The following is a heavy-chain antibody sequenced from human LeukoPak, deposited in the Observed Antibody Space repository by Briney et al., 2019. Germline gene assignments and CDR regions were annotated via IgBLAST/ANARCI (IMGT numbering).Heavy chain of an antibody. CDR3: ARGDQLPGGYYYYMDV. Sequence: SETLSLTCNVSGGSISGSHYYWSWIRQPPGKGLEWIGYIYYSGSTNYNPSLKSRVTISVDTSKNQFSLKLSSVTAADTAVYYCARGDQLPGGYYYYMDVWGKGTTVTVSS. CDR1: GGSISGSHYY. V-gene: IGHV4-61*01. CDR2: IYYSGST. D-gene: IGHD2-2*01. J-gene: IGHJ6*03.